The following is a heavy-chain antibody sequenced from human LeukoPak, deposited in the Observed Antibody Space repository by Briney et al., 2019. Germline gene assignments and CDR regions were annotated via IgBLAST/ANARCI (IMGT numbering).Heavy chain of an antibody. CDR1: GYSISSGYY. CDR3: ARALGYCSSTSCYTPIDY. D-gene: IGHD2-2*02. V-gene: IGHV4-38-2*01. J-gene: IGHJ4*02. Sequence: SETLSLTCAVSGYSISSGYYWGWIRQPPEKGLEWIGSIYHSGSTYYNPSLKGRVTISVDTSKNQFSLKLSSVTAADTAVYYCARALGYCSSTSCYTPIDYWGQGTLVTVSS. CDR2: IYHSGST.